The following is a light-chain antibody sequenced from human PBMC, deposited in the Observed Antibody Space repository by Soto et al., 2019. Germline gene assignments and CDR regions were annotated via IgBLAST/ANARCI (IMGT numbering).Light chain of an antibody. J-gene: IGKJ1*01. CDR2: AAS. CDR3: QKYNSAPWT. Sequence: DIRMTQSPSSLSASVGDRVTITCRASQGISNYLVWYQQRPGKVPKLLIYAASTLQSGVPSRFSGSGPGTAFTLTLSSLQPEDIATYYCQKYNSAPWTFGQGTKVEIK. V-gene: IGKV1-27*01. CDR1: QGISNY.